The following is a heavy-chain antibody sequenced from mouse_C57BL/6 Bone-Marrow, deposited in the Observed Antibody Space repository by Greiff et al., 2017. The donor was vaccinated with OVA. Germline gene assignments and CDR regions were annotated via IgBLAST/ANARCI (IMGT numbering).Heavy chain of an antibody. Sequence: VKLMESGAELVRPGTSVKVSCKASGYAFTNYLIEWVKQRPGQGLEWIGVINPGSGGTNYNEKFKGKATLTADKSSSTAYMQLSSLTSEDSAVYFCARDGSSLWYFDYWGQGTTLTVSS. CDR2: INPGSGGT. CDR3: ARDGSSLWYFDY. D-gene: IGHD1-1*01. CDR1: GYAFTNYL. V-gene: IGHV1-54*01. J-gene: IGHJ2*01.